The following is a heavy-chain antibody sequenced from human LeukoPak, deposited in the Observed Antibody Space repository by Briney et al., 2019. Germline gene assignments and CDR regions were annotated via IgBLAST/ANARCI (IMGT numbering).Heavy chain of an antibody. V-gene: IGHV3-23*01. CDR2: ISASGRST. CDR1: GFTFSNYA. CDR3: AKGESIAIDAFDI. D-gene: IGHD6-6*01. Sequence: GGSLRLSCAASGFTFSNYAMTWVRQAPGKGLEWVSTISASGRSTYYADSEKGRFTISRDNSKNTLYLQMNSLRAEDTAVYYCAKGESIAIDAFDIWGQGTMVTVSS. J-gene: IGHJ3*02.